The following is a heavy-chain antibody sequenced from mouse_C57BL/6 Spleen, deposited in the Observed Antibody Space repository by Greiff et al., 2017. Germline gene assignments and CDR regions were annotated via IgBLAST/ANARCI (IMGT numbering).Heavy chain of an antibody. CDR1: GFTFSSYA. D-gene: IGHD1-1*01. Sequence: VQLKESGGGLVKPGGSLKLSCAASGFTFSSYAMSWVRQTPEKRLEWVATISDGGSYTYYPDNVKGRFTISRDNAKNNLYLQMSHLKSEDTAMYYCARDRFSVVATDYFDYWGQGTTLTVSS. CDR3: ARDRFSVVATDYFDY. CDR2: ISDGGSYT. V-gene: IGHV5-4*01. J-gene: IGHJ2*01.